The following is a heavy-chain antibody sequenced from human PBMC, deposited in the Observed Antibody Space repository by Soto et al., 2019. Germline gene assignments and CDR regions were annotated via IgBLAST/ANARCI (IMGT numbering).Heavy chain of an antibody. J-gene: IGHJ6*02. CDR1: GGTFSSYA. CDR3: ARDRLKMATTSSCMDV. CDR2: IIPIFGTA. Sequence: QVQLVQSGAEVKQPGSSVKVSCKASGGTFSSYAISWVRQAPGQGLEWMGGIIPIFGTANYAQKFQGRVTITADESTSTAYMELSSLRSEDTAVYYCARDRLKMATTSSCMDVWGQGTTVTVSS. V-gene: IGHV1-69*01. D-gene: IGHD5-12*01.